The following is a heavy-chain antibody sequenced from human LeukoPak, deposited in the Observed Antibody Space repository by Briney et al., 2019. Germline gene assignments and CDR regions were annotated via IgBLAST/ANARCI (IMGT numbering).Heavy chain of an antibody. J-gene: IGHJ4*02. CDR2: TNPNSGGT. CDR1: GYTFTGYY. V-gene: IGHV1-2*02. D-gene: IGHD3-22*01. CDR3: ASTDYYDSSGSIYYFDY. Sequence: ASVKVSCKASGYTFTGYYMHWVRQAPGQGLEWMGWTNPNSGGTNYAQKFQGRVTMTRDTPISTAYMELSRLRSDDTAVYYCASTDYYDSSGSIYYFDYWGQGTLVTVSS.